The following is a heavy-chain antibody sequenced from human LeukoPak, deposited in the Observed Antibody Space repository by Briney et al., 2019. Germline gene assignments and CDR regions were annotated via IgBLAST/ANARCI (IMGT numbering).Heavy chain of an antibody. V-gene: IGHV1-69*01. Sequence: GSSVKVSCKASGGTFSSYAISWVRQAPGQGLEWMGGIIPIFGTANYAQKFQGRVTITADESTSTAYMELSSLRSEDTAVYYCARVVPMVRGAPVAAFDIWGQGTMVTVPS. J-gene: IGHJ3*02. D-gene: IGHD3-10*01. CDR3: ARVVPMVRGAPVAAFDI. CDR2: IIPIFGTA. CDR1: GGTFSSYA.